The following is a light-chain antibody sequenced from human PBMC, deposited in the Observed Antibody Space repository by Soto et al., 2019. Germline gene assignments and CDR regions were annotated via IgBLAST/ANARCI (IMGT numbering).Light chain of an antibody. CDR1: QSIDSW. Sequence: IHMTASPWTLSASVGDRVTITCRASQSIDSWLAWYQQRPGKTPNLVIYKSSTLARGVPSRFSGSGSGTEFTLTINSLQPDYFATYYCQQYHIDSGTFGQGTKVDI. V-gene: IGKV1-5*03. J-gene: IGKJ1*01. CDR3: QQYHIDSGT. CDR2: KSS.